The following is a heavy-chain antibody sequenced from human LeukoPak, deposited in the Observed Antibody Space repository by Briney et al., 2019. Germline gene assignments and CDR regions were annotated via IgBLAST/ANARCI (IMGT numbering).Heavy chain of an antibody. CDR2: INPDSGGT. Sequence: ASVKVSCKASGYTFTGDYTHWVRQAPGQGLEWMGWINPDSGGTDCAQMFQGRVTMNRHTSISTDYIELSRLRSDHTAVYYCARGLWNIVVVPAATGDAFDIWGQGTMVTVSS. CDR1: GYTFTGDY. J-gene: IGHJ3*02. V-gene: IGHV1-2*02. CDR3: ARGLWNIVVVPAATGDAFDI. D-gene: IGHD2-2*01.